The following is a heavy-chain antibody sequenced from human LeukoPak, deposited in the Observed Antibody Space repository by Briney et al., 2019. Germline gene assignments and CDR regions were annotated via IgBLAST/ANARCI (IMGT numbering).Heavy chain of an antibody. Sequence: PGGSLRLSCAASGFTFSSYGMNWVRQAPGKGLEWVSYISSSGSTIYYADSVKGRFTISRDNAKNTLYLQMNSLRAEDTAVYYCARERVNWNYDLDAFDIWGQGTMVTVSS. CDR3: ARERVNWNYDLDAFDI. D-gene: IGHD1-7*01. CDR2: ISSSGSTI. CDR1: GFTFSSYG. V-gene: IGHV3-48*04. J-gene: IGHJ3*02.